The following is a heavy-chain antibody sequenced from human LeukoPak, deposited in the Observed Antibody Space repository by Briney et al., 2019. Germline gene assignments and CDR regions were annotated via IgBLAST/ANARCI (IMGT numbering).Heavy chain of an antibody. CDR3: ARGRVNIASGWYEIDY. CDR1: GGSISSYY. J-gene: IGHJ4*02. D-gene: IGHD6-19*01. Sequence: SETLSLTCTVSGGSISSYYWSWIRQPAGKGLEWIGRIYTSGSTNYNPSLKSRVTMSVDTSKNQFSLKLSSVTAADTAVYYCARGRVNIASGWYEIDYWGQGTLVTVSS. V-gene: IGHV4-4*07. CDR2: IYTSGST.